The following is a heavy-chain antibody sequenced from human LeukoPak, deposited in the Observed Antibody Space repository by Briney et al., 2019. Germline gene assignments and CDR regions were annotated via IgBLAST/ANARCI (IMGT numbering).Heavy chain of an antibody. V-gene: IGHV3-9*01. J-gene: IGHJ4*02. CDR3: AKGPVAAVAGLFDY. D-gene: IGHD6-19*01. Sequence: GRSLRLSCAASGFTFDDYAMHWVRKAPAKGLGWVSGISWNSGSIGYADSVKGRFTISRDNAKNYLYLQMHSLRAADTALYYCAKGPVAAVAGLFDYWGQTILVTVSS. CDR2: ISWNSGSI. CDR1: GFTFDDYA.